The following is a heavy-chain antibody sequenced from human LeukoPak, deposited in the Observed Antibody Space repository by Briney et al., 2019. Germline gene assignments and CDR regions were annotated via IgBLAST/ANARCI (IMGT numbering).Heavy chain of an antibody. J-gene: IGHJ4*02. Sequence: PGGSLRLSCAASGFIFSSYGMPWVRQAPGKGLEWVAVIWYDGSNKYYADSVKGRFTISRDNSKNTLYLQMNSLRAEDTAVYYCARRGSGNNFDYWGQGTLVTVSS. V-gene: IGHV3-33*01. CDR2: IWYDGSNK. CDR1: GFIFSSYG. D-gene: IGHD1/OR15-1a*01. CDR3: ARRGSGNNFDY.